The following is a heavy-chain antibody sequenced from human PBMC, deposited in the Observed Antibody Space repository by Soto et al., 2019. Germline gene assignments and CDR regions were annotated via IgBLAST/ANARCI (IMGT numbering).Heavy chain of an antibody. Sequence: GASVKVSCKVSGYTLTELSMHWVRQAPGKGLEWMGGFDPEDGETIYAQKFQGRVTMTEDTSTDTAYMELSSLRSEDTAVYYCATEYCSGGSCLFDYWGQGTLVTVSS. CDR2: FDPEDGET. V-gene: IGHV1-24*01. CDR1: GYTLTELS. CDR3: ATEYCSGGSCLFDY. J-gene: IGHJ4*02. D-gene: IGHD2-15*01.